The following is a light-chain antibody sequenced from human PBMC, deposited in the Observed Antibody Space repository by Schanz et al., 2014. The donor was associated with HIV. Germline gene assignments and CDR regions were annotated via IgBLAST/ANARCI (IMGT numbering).Light chain of an antibody. CDR3: ISYTRDTVL. CDR1: SSNIGAGYD. CDR2: GNS. V-gene: IGLV1-40*01. Sequence: QSVLTQPPSVSGAPGQRVTISCTGSSSNIGAGYDVHWYQQLPGTAPKLLIYGNSNRPSGVPDRFSGSKSGTSASLAITGLQAEDEADYYCISYTRDTVLFGGGTKLTVL. J-gene: IGLJ2*01.